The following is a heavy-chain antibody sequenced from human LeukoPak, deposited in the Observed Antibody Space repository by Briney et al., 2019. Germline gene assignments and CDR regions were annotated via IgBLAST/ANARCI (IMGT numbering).Heavy chain of an antibody. Sequence: VASVKVSCKTSGYTFTKYLIHWVRQAPGQGLEWMGWINPNSGGTNYAQKFQGRVTMTRDTSISTAYMELSRLRSDDTAVYYCARVKWGSASPKPRNWFDPWGQGTLVTVSS. CDR1: GYTFTKYL. CDR3: ARVKWGSASPKPRNWFDP. D-gene: IGHD2-2*01. J-gene: IGHJ5*02. CDR2: INPNSGGT. V-gene: IGHV1-2*02.